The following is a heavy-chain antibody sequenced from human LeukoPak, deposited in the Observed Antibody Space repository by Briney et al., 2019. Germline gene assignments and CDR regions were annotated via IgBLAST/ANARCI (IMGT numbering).Heavy chain of an antibody. Sequence: GGSLRLSCAASRFTFTNYDMHWVRQAPGKGLEWVALISYDGSNKYYADSVKGRFTISRDNSKNTLYLQMNNLRAEDTAVYYCAKDLDNYYGSGSYSPFGYWGQGTLVTVSS. CDR3: AKDLDNYYGSGSYSPFGY. CDR2: ISYDGSNK. J-gene: IGHJ4*02. CDR1: RFTFTNYD. D-gene: IGHD3-10*01. V-gene: IGHV3-30*18.